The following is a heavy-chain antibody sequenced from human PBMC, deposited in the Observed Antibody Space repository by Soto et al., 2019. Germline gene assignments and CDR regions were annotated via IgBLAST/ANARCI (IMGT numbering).Heavy chain of an antibody. J-gene: IGHJ6*03. Sequence: SVKVSCKASGGTFSSYAISWVRQAPGQGLEWMGGIIPIFGTANYAQKFQGRVTITADESTSTAYMELSSLRSDDTAVYYCARVLGMAPYYYYYMDVWGKGTTVTAP. CDR2: IIPIFGTA. D-gene: IGHD7-27*01. CDR1: GGTFSSYA. V-gene: IGHV1-69*13. CDR3: ARVLGMAPYYYYYMDV.